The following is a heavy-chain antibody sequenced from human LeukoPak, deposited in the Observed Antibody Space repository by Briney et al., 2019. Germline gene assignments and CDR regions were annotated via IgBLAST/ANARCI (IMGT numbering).Heavy chain of an antibody. CDR1: GFTFSSYW. V-gene: IGHV3-74*01. Sequence: GGSLRLSCAASGFTFSSYWMHWVRQAPGKGLVWVSRINSDGSSTSYADSVKGRFTISRDNAKSTLYLQMNSLRAEDTAVYYCAKIAYSSSWYERSYFDYWGQGTLVTVSS. CDR3: AKIAYSSSWYERSYFDY. D-gene: IGHD6-13*01. J-gene: IGHJ4*02. CDR2: INSDGSST.